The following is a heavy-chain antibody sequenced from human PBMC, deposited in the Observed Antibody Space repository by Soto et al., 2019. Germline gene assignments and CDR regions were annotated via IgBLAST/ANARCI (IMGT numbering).Heavy chain of an antibody. Sequence: QLQLQESGPGLVKPSETLSLTCTVSGDSISSNNYYWGWIRQSPGKGLEWIGSISYSGSTYYNPALKSRVPISVDTSKNQFSRKLSSVTAADTAVYYCARRAPYDFWSGYYQGYFDYWGQGTLVTVSS. V-gene: IGHV4-39*01. D-gene: IGHD3-3*01. CDR1: GDSISSNNYY. J-gene: IGHJ4*02. CDR3: ARRAPYDFWSGYYQGYFDY. CDR2: ISYSGST.